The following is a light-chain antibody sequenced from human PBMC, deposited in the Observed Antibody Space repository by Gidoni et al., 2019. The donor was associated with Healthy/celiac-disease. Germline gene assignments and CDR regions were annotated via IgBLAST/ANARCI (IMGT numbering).Light chain of an antibody. CDR1: QDISNY. Sequence: DIQMTQSPPSLSASVGDRVTITCQASQDISNYLNWYQQKPGKAPKLLIYDASNLETGVPSRFSGSGSGTDFTFTISSLQPEDIATYYCQQYGNLPPYTFGQXTKLEIK. V-gene: IGKV1-33*01. J-gene: IGKJ2*01. CDR3: QQYGNLPPYT. CDR2: DAS.